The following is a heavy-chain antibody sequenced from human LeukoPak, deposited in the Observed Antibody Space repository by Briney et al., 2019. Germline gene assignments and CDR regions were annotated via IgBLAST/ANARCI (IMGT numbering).Heavy chain of an antibody. CDR3: LFWDASGSPTLFDY. CDR1: GGTFSSYA. Sequence: ASVKVSCKASGGTFSSYAISWVRQAPGQGLEWMGWINPDTGGTYSAQKFQGRVIMTRDTSISTAYLELNRLRSDDTAVYYCLFWDASGSPTLFDYWGQGTLVTVSS. V-gene: IGHV1-2*02. CDR2: INPDTGGT. D-gene: IGHD1-26*01. J-gene: IGHJ4*02.